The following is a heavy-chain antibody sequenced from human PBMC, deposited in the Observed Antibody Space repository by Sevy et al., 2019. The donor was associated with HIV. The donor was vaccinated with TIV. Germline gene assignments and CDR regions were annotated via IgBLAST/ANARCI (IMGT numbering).Heavy chain of an antibody. J-gene: IGHJ6*02. CDR3: ARDLGTGYCSSTSGYKSYGMDV. Sequence: ASVKVSCKASGYTFTGYYMHWVRQAPGQGLEWMGWINPNSGGTNYAQKVQGGVTMTRETSISTADMELSRLRSDDTAVYDCARDLGTGYCSSTSGYKSYGMDVWGQGTTVTVSS. V-gene: IGHV1-2*02. D-gene: IGHD2-2*02. CDR1: GYTFTGYY. CDR2: INPNSGGT.